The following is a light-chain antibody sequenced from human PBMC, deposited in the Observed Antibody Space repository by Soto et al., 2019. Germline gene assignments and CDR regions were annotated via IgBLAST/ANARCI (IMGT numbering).Light chain of an antibody. CDR2: ATS. Sequence: IQLTQSPSSLSASVGDRVTVTCRASQDISSYLAWYQQKPGKAPKLLIYATSTLQSGVPSRFSGSGSGTEFTLTISSLQPDDFATYYCQQYNNYPRTFGQGTKVDIK. CDR3: QQYNNYPRT. CDR1: QDISSY. J-gene: IGKJ1*01. V-gene: IGKV1-9*01.